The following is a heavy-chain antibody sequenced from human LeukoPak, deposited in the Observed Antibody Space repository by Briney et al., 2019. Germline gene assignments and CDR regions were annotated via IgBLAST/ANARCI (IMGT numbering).Heavy chain of an antibody. CDR1: GDTISHNTAV. CDR3: ARSVDRKMDV. V-gene: IGHV6-1*01. Sequence: SQTLSLTCAMSGDTISHNTAVYYWFRQSPSRGLEWLGRTYYRSRWFTEYAVSVESRAIFDSDTSKNQFPLHLNSVTPEDTAVCYCARSVDRKMDVWGQGTTVTVSS. J-gene: IGHJ6*02. CDR2: TYYRSRWFT. D-gene: IGHD2-15*01.